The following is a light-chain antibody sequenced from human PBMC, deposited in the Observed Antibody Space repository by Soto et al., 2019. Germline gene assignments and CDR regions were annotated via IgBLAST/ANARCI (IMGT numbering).Light chain of an antibody. CDR1: QSIGKW. J-gene: IGKJ1*01. V-gene: IGKV1-5*03. Sequence: DIQMTQSPSTLSASVGERVTITCRASQSIGKWLAWYQQKPGKAPKLLMYEASVLESGVPSTFSGSGSGTEFTLTINNLQADDLATYYCQQYTNYSGTFGQGTKVEIK. CDR2: EAS. CDR3: QQYTNYSGT.